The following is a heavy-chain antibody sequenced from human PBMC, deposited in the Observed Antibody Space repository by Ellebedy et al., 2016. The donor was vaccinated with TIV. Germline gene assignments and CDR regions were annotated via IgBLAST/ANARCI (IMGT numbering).Heavy chain of an antibody. CDR2: IIPILGIA. CDR3: ARDSYYDSSGYYAGDY. J-gene: IGHJ4*02. CDR1: GGTFSSYA. Sequence: AASVKVSCKASGGTFSSYAISWVRQAPGQGLEWMGRIIPILGIANYAQKFQGRVTITADKSTSTAYMELSSLRSEDTAVYYCARDSYYDSSGYYAGDYWGQGTLVTVSS. V-gene: IGHV1-69*04. D-gene: IGHD3-22*01.